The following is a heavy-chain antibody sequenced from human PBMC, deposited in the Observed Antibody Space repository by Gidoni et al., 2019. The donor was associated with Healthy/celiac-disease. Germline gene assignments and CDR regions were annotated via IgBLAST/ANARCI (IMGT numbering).Heavy chain of an antibody. CDR3: ARDGIARRPYWYFDL. CDR2: ISSSGSTI. V-gene: IGHV3-48*03. J-gene: IGHJ2*01. CDR1: GFTFSSYE. Sequence: EVELVESGGGLVQPGGSLRLSCAASGFTFSSYEMNWVRQAPGKGREWVSYISSSGSTIYYADSVKGRFTISRDNAKKSLYLKMNSLRAEDTAVYYCARDGIARRPYWYFDLWGRGTLVTVSS. D-gene: IGHD2-21*01.